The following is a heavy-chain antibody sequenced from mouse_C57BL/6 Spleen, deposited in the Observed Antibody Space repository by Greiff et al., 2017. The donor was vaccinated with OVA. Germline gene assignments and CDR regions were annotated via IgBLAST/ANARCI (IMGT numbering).Heavy chain of an antibody. Sequence: QVQLKESGAELVKPGASVKISCKASGYAFSSYWMNWVKQRPGKGLEWIGQIYPGDGDTNYNGKFKGKATLTADKSSSTAYMQLSSLTSEDSAVYFCARSGEYDYEGWFAYWGQGTLVTVSA. CDR2: IYPGDGDT. J-gene: IGHJ3*01. CDR1: GYAFSSYW. V-gene: IGHV1-80*01. D-gene: IGHD2-4*01. CDR3: ARSGEYDYEGWFAY.